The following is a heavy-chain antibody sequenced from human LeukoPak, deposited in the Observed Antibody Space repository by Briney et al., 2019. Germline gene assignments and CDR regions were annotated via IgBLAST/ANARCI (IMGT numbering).Heavy chain of an antibody. D-gene: IGHD1-26*01. CDR2: LNPNSGGT. CDR1: GYTFTGYY. J-gene: IGHJ6*02. Sequence: GASVKVSCKASGYTFTGYYMHWVRQAPGQGLEWMGWLNPNSGGTNYAQKFQGWVTMTRDTSISTAYMELSRLRSDDTAVYYCARVGSYYYGMDVWGQGTTVTVSS. CDR3: ARVGSYYYGMDV. V-gene: IGHV1-2*04.